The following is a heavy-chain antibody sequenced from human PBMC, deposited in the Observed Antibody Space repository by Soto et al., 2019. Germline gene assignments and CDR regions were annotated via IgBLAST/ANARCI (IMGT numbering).Heavy chain of an antibody. D-gene: IGHD3-10*01. V-gene: IGHV4-30-2*01. J-gene: IGHJ5*02. CDR2: IYHSGST. CDR1: GGSISSGVYS. Sequence: SETLSLTCAVSGGSISSGVYSWIWIRQPPGKGLEWIGYIYHSGSTYYNPSLKSRVTISVDRSKNQFSLKLSSVTAADTAVYYCAREAISGGNWFDPWGQGTLVTVSS. CDR3: AREAISGGNWFDP.